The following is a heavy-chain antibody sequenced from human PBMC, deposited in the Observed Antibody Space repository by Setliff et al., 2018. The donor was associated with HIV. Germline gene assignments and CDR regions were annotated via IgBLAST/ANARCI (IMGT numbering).Heavy chain of an antibody. CDR3: AGFPLSSSWYFY. Sequence: PSETLSLTCSVSGGSLSGYHWSWIRQPPGKGLEWIGYFYKSGSTNSGPSFKSRVSMSGDTSKNQFSLKLSSVTAADTAVYYCAGFPLSSSWYFYWGQGTLVTVSS. CDR2: FYKSGST. D-gene: IGHD6-13*01. CDR1: GGSLSGYH. J-gene: IGHJ4*02. V-gene: IGHV4-59*04.